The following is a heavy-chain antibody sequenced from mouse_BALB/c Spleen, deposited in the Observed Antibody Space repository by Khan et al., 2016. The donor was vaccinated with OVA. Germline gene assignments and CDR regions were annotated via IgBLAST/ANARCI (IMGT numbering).Heavy chain of an antibody. CDR1: GYTFTSYW. V-gene: IGHV1-7*01. CDR2: INPSTGST. J-gene: IGHJ2*01. Sequence: VQLQEAGAEMAKPGTSVKMSCKASGYTFTSYWMHWVKQRPGQGLEWIGNINPSTGSTEYNPKFKDKATLTADNSSSTAYMQLSSLTSEDSAVYYCARWGGPYYFDYWGQGTTLTVSS. CDR3: ARWGGPYYFDY.